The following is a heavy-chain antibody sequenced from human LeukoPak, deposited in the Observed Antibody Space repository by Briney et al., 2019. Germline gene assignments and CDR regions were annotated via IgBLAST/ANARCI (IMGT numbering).Heavy chain of an antibody. CDR3: ARARAAIAAAGTGWFDP. CDR2: ISSSISYI. J-gene: IGHJ5*02. CDR1: GFTFSSYS. V-gene: IGHV3-21*01. Sequence: GGSLRLSCAASGFTFSSYSMNWVRQAPGKGLEWVSSISSSISYIYYADSVKGRFTISRDNAKNSLYLQMNSLRAEDTAVYYCARARAAIAAAGTGWFDPWGQGTLVTVSS. D-gene: IGHD6-13*01.